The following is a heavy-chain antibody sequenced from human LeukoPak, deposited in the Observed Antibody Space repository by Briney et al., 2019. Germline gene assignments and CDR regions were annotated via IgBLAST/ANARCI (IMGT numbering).Heavy chain of an antibody. CDR2: IFYRGPS. CDR1: GGSISTPSYY. Sequence: KTSQTLSLTCTVSGGSISTPSYYWGWIRHPPGRWLEWIGTIFYRGPSYYNPSLKSRITISVDTSKNQLSLRLSSVAAADTAVYHCATWASRDWYFDLWGRGTLVTVSS. V-gene: IGHV4-39*01. CDR3: ATWASRDWYFDL. J-gene: IGHJ2*01.